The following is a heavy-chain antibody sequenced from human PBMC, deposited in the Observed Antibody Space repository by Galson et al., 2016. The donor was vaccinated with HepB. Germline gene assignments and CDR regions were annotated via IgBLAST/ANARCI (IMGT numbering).Heavy chain of an antibody. J-gene: IGHJ3*01. CDR1: GDSVSSNTAA. D-gene: IGHD1-7*01. Sequence: CAISGDSVSSNTAAWNWIRQSPSRGLEWLGRTYYRSKWYNDYAVSVKSRITINPDTSKNQLSLQLNSVTPEDTAVYYCVSGETGTARIRAFDVWGQGTMVTVSS. CDR3: VSGETGTARIRAFDV. V-gene: IGHV6-1*01. CDR2: TYYRSKWYN.